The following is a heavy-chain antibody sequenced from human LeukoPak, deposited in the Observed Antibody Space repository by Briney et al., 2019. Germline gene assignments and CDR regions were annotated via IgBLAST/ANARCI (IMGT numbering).Heavy chain of an antibody. D-gene: IGHD2-15*01. CDR2: ITGSGGST. J-gene: IGHJ4*02. CDR3: ARWLNY. Sequence: GGSLRLSCAASGFTFSTYGMTWVRQAPGKGLEWVSGITGSGGSTSYADSVKGRFTISRDNTKNSLHLQMNSLRAEDTALYYCARWLNYWGQGTLVTVSS. CDR1: GFTFSTYG. V-gene: IGHV3-23*01.